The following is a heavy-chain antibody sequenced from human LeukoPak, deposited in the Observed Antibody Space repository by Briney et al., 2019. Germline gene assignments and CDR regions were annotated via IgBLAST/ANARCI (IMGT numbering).Heavy chain of an antibody. D-gene: IGHD3-10*01. CDR3: TTDPFFRENYYYYGIDV. V-gene: IGHV3-15*01. Sequence: GGSLRLSCAASGFTFSNAWMSWVRQAPGKGLEWVGRIKSKTDGGTTDYAAPVKGRFTISRDDSKNTLYLQMNSLKTEHTAVYYCTTDPFFRENYYYYGIDVWGKGTTVTVSS. J-gene: IGHJ6*04. CDR2: IKSKTDGGTT. CDR1: GFTFSNAW.